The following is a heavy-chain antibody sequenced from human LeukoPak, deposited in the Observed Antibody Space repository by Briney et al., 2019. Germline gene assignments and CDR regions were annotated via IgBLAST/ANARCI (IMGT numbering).Heavy chain of an antibody. CDR1: GFTFSSYS. D-gene: IGHD1-26*01. CDR3: ASSGSYATWFDP. Sequence: GGSLRLSCAASGFTFSSYSMNWVRQAPGKGLEWVSSISSSSSYIYYADSVKGRFTISRDNSKNTLYLQMNSLRAEDAAVYYCASSGSYATWFDPWGQGTLVTVSS. J-gene: IGHJ5*02. V-gene: IGHV3-21*04. CDR2: ISSSSSYI.